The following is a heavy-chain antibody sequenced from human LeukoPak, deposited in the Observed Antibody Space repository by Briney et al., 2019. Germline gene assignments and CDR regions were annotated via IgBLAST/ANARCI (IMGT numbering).Heavy chain of an antibody. CDR2: IREDGDDT. Sequence: GGSLRLSCAASGFTFSNYWMSWVRQAPGKGLEWVANIREDGDDTYYGDSVKGRFTISRDNAKNSVNLQMNSLRADDTALYYCARTVVEVGCASDVYDIWGQGTLVSVSS. V-gene: IGHV3-7*01. D-gene: IGHD2-2*01. CDR3: ARTVVEVGCASDVYDI. CDR1: GFTFSNYW. J-gene: IGHJ3*02.